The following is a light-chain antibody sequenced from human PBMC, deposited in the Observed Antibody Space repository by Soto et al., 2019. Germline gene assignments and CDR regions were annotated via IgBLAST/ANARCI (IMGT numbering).Light chain of an antibody. CDR1: SSNVGGYNY. V-gene: IGLV2-11*01. Sequence: QSALTQPRSVSGSPGQSVTISCTGTSSNVGGYNYVSWYQQHPGKAPKLMIYDVSKRPSGVPDRFSASKSGNTASLTISGLQAEDEADYYCCSYTNTDTYVFGTGTKVTVL. CDR3: CSYTNTDTYV. CDR2: DVS. J-gene: IGLJ1*01.